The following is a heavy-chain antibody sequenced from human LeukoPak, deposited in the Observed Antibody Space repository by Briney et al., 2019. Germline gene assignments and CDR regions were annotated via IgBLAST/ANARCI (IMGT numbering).Heavy chain of an antibody. J-gene: IGHJ4*02. D-gene: IGHD2-2*01. CDR1: GFTFSSYA. Sequence: GESLRLSCVASGFTFSSYAMSWVRQAPGKGLEWVSAISGSGGSTYYADSVKGRFTISRDNSKNTLYLQMNSLRAEDTAVYYCAKDGRYCSSTSCYLGAFDYWGQGTLVTVSS. CDR2: ISGSGGST. CDR3: AKDGRYCSSTSCYLGAFDY. V-gene: IGHV3-23*01.